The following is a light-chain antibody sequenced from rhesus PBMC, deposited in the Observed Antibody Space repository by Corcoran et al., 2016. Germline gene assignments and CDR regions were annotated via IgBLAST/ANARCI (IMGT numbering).Light chain of an antibody. CDR3: QQYDSLPYS. V-gene: IGKV1-32*01. CDR1: QGISSS. J-gene: IGKJ2*01. CDR2: YTN. Sequence: DIQMTQSPSSLSASVGDRVTITCRASQGISSSLNWSQQKPGKAPNLLIYYTNRLENGVPSRFSGSGSGTDFTLIISSLQPEGFATYYCQQYDSLPYSFGQGTKVEIE.